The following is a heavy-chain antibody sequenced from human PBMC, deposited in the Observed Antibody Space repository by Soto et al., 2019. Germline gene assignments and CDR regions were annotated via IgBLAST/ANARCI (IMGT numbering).Heavy chain of an antibody. Sequence: QVQLVQSGAEVKKPGSSVKVSCKASGGTFSSYTISWVRQAPGQGLEWMGRIIPTLGIANYAQKVQGRVTITAHKSTSTAYMELSSLRSEDTAVYYCARRGRIDYYYGMDVWGQGTTVTVSS. CDR1: GGTFSSYT. J-gene: IGHJ6*02. V-gene: IGHV1-69*02. CDR3: ARRGRIDYYYGMDV. CDR2: IIPTLGIA. D-gene: IGHD3-10*01.